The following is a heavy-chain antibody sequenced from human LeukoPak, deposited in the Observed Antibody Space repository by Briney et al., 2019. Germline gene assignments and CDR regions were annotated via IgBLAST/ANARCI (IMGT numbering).Heavy chain of an antibody. V-gene: IGHV4-59*08. Sequence: SETLSLTCTVSGGSISGYYWSWIRQPPGKGLEWIGYIYYSGSTNYNPSLKSRVTISVDTSKNQFSLSLISVTAADTAVYYCARLALGRSGSYHYYYYGMDVWGQGTTVTVSS. CDR3: ARLALGRSGSYHYYYYGMDV. CDR2: IYYSGST. J-gene: IGHJ6*02. D-gene: IGHD1-26*01. CDR1: GGSISGYY.